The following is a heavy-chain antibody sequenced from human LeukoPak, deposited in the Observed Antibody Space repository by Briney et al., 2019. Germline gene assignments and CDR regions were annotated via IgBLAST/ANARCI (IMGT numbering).Heavy chain of an antibody. J-gene: IGHJ3*02. CDR1: GGSISPYY. CDR3: ARAMITFGGVIGDDAFDI. CDR2: IIYSGTT. V-gene: IGHV4-59*12. Sequence: SETLSLTCTVSGGSISPYYWSWIRRTPGKGVEWSGYIIYSGTTTNYNPSLKSRVTISVDRSKNQFSLKLSSVTAAGTAVYYCARAMITFGGVIGDDAFDIWGQGTMVTVSS. D-gene: IGHD3-16*02.